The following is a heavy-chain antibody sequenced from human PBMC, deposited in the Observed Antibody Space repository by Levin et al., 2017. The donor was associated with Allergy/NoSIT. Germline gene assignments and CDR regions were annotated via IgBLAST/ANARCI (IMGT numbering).Heavy chain of an antibody. V-gene: IGHV4-34*01. D-gene: IGHD2-15*01. J-gene: IGHJ3*02. Sequence: SETLSLTCAVYGGSFSGYYWSWIRQPPGKGLEWIGEINHSGSTNYNPSLKSRVTISVDTSKNQFSLKLSSVTAADTAVYYCARGRGYCSGGSCYIAFDIWGQGTMVTVSS. CDR2: INHSGST. CDR3: ARGRGYCSGGSCYIAFDI. CDR1: GGSFSGYY.